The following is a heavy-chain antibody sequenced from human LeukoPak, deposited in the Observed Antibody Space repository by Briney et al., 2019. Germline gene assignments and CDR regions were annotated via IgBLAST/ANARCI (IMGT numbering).Heavy chain of an antibody. CDR1: GFTFSNYA. Sequence: GGSLRLSCAASGFTFSNYAMSWVRQAPGRGLERVSGIGSGRNYINYADSVKGRFTISRDNAKSSLHLQMNSLRAEDTAVYYCARDSFGDYIDFWGQGTQVTVSS. J-gene: IGHJ4*02. CDR3: ARDSFGDYIDF. V-gene: IGHV3-21*06. CDR2: IGSGRNYI. D-gene: IGHD3-10*01.